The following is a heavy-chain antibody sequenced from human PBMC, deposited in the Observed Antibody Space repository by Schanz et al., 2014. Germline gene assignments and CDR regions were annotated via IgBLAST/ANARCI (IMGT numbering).Heavy chain of an antibody. CDR3: AREAKWGQWYFDL. CDR2: ISDAVTSGFSTI. CDR1: GFTVNTNY. V-gene: IGHV3-11*01. Sequence: VQLVESGGGLIQPGGSLRLSCAVSGFTVNTNYMSWVRQAPGKGLEWLSYISDAVTSGFSTILYADSVKGRFTLSRDNAKNSMYLQMNSLRVEDTAVYYCAREAKWGQWYFDLWGRGSLVTVSS. D-gene: IGHD1-26*01. J-gene: IGHJ2*01.